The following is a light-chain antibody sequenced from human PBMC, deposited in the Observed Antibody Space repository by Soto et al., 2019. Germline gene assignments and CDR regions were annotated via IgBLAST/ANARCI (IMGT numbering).Light chain of an antibody. J-gene: IGLJ1*01. Sequence: QSALTQHPSASGSPGQSATISCTGTSSDIGAYDYVSWYQQHPGKVPKLIIYEVTKRPSGVPDRFSASKSGNTASLTVSGLQAEDEADYYCSSHGGANNFYVFGTGTKVTVL. CDR3: SSHGGANNFYV. CDR2: EVT. V-gene: IGLV2-8*01. CDR1: SSDIGAYDY.